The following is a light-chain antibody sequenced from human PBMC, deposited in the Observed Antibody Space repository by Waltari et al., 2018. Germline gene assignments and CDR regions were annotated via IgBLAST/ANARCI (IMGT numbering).Light chain of an antibody. J-gene: IGLJ1*01. CDR3: QVWDTSIDLSV. V-gene: IGLV3-21*04. CDR1: NIADKN. CDR2: YDS. Sequence: SYVLTQAPSVSVAPGEPARITCGGNNIADKNGHWYQQKPGQAPVLVIFYDSDRPSGIPERFSGSNSGNTATLTISRAEAGDEADYYCQVWDTSIDLSVFGTGTKVTVL.